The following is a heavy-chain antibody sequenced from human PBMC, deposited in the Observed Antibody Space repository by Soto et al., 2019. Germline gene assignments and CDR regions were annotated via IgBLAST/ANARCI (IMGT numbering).Heavy chain of an antibody. V-gene: IGHV3-33*01. D-gene: IGHD5-18*01. J-gene: IGHJ6*02. CDR3: ARDRLSRRGYSYATKTGGDYFYYGLDV. CDR2: IWYDGTDR. Sequence: QVQLVESGGGVVQPGRSLRLSCAASGFTFSDYGMHWVRQAPGKGLEWVAVIWYDGTDRYYADSVEGRFTISRDNSNNTRNLQXXSXRXXDTALYYCARDRLSRRGYSYATKTGGDYFYYGLDVWGQGTPVTISS. CDR1: GFTFSDYG.